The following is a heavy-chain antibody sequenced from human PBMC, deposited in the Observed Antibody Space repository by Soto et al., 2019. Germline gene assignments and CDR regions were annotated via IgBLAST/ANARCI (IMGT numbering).Heavy chain of an antibody. Sequence: SETLSLTCAVYGGSFSGYYWSWIRQPPGKGLEWIGEINHSGSTNYNPSLKSRVTISVDTSKNQFSLKLSSVTAADTAAYYCARVIEGIGSKQLNSYSYYYMDVWGKGTTVTVSS. CDR2: INHSGST. J-gene: IGHJ6*03. CDR1: GGSFSGYY. CDR3: ARVIEGIGSKQLNSYSYYYMDV. V-gene: IGHV4-34*01. D-gene: IGHD6-6*01.